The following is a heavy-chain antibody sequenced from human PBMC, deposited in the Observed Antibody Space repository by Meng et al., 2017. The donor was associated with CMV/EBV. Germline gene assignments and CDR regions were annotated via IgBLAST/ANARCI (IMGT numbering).Heavy chain of an antibody. CDR1: GFTFSSYW. J-gene: IGHJ3*02. Sequence: ETLSLTCAASGFTFSSYWMSWVRQAPWKGLEWVANIKQDGSEKYYVDSVKGRFTISRDNAKNSLYLQMNSLRAEDTAVYYCARDPPYSGAFDIWGQGTMVTVSS. V-gene: IGHV3-7*01. D-gene: IGHD1-26*01. CDR3: ARDPPYSGAFDI. CDR2: IKQDGSEK.